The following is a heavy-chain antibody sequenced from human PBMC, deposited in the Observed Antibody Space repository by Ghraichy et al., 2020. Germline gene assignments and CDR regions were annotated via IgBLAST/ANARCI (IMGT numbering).Heavy chain of an antibody. Sequence: SLNISCAASGFTFDDYAMHWVRQAPGKGLEWVSGISWNSGSIGYADSVKGRFTISRDNAKNSLYLQMNSLRAEDTALYYCAKDGLHQLRGWFDPWGQGTLVTVSS. D-gene: IGHD4-11*01. CDR3: AKDGLHQLRGWFDP. CDR2: ISWNSGSI. J-gene: IGHJ5*02. V-gene: IGHV3-9*01. CDR1: GFTFDDYA.